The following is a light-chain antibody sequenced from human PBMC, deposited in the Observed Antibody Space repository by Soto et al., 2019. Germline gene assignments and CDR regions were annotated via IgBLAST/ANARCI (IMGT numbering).Light chain of an antibody. J-gene: IGLJ1*01. Sequence: QLVLTQPRSVSGSPGQAVTISCTGTSSDVGFYKYVSWYQQHPGKAPKLMIYDVSKRPSGVSVRFSGSKSGNTASLTISGLQTDDEADYYCCSYAGTYTFYVFGTGTKVTVL. CDR3: CSYAGTYTFYV. CDR1: SSDVGFYKY. V-gene: IGLV2-11*01. CDR2: DVS.